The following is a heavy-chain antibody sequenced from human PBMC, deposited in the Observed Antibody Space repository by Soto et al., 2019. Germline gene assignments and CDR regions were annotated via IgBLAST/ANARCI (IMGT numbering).Heavy chain of an antibody. V-gene: IGHV1-18*04. CDR2: TSAYNGNT. CDR3: ARSSPYSSSSYFDY. D-gene: IGHD6-6*01. CDR1: GYTFTSYG. J-gene: IGHJ4*02. Sequence: ASVKVSCKASGYTFTSYGISWVRQAPGQGLEWMGWTSAYNGNTNYAQKLQGRVTMTTDTSTSTAYMELRSLRSDDTAVYYCARSSPYSSSSYFDYWGQGTLVTVSS.